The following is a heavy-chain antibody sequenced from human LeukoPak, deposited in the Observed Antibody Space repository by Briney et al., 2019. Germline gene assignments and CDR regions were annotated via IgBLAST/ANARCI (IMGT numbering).Heavy chain of an antibody. CDR3: ARSETRNAATFVY. CDR1: GYTFTSCY. D-gene: IGHD2-15*01. J-gene: IGHJ4*02. Sequence: ASVKVSCKASGYTFTSCYMHWVRQAPGQGLEWMGGIIPIFGTANYAQKFQGRVTITADESTSTAYMELSSLRSEDTAVYYCARSETRNAATFVYWGQGTLVTVSS. V-gene: IGHV1-69*13. CDR2: IIPIFGTA.